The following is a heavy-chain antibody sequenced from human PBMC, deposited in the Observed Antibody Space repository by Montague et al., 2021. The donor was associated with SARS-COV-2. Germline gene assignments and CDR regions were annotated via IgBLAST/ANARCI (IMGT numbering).Heavy chain of an antibody. V-gene: IGHV4-34*01. CDR2: KKNSGST. CDR3: ARSREEFTSIAVIITGGMQYFDS. Sequence: KKNSGSTHYNPSLKSRVSMSVDTSKNQFSLKMSSVTAADTAVFYCARSREEFTSIAVIITGGMQYFDSGGQGNLVTVSS. D-gene: IGHD3-22*01. J-gene: IGHJ4*02.